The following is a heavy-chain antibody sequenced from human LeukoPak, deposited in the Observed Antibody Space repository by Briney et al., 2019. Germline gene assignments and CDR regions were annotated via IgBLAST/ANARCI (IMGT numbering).Heavy chain of an antibody. CDR2: IYYSGST. D-gene: IGHD2-21*02. V-gene: IGHV4-59*01. CDR1: GGSISSYY. CDR3: ARVDCGGDCSRGEYFQH. J-gene: IGHJ1*01. Sequence: PSETLSLTCTVSGGSISSYYWSWIRQPPGKGLEWIGYIYYSGSTNYNPSLKSRVTISVDTSKNQFSLKLSSVTAADTAVYYCARVDCGGDCSRGEYFQHWGQGTLVTVSS.